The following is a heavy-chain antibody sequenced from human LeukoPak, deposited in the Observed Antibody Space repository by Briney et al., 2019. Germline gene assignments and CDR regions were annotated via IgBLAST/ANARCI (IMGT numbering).Heavy chain of an antibody. CDR3: ARDEEGSSWWYFDL. J-gene: IGHJ2*01. CDR1: GFTFSSYW. CDR2: INSDGSST. Sequence: GGSLRLSCAASGFTFSSYWMHWVRHAPGKGLVWVSRINSDGSSTSYADSVKGRFTISRDNAKNTLYLQMNSLRAEDTAVYYCARDEEGSSWWYFDLWGRGTLVTVSS. V-gene: IGHV3-74*01. D-gene: IGHD6-13*01.